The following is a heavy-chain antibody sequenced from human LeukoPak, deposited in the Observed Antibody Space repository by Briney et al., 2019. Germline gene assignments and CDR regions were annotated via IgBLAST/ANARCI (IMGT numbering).Heavy chain of an antibody. Sequence: GGSLRLSCAASGFTFRSYWMNWVRQAPGKGLEWVANIKQDGSEKYYVDFVKGRFTISRDNAENSLYLQMNSLRAEDTAVYYCARDRVVAGILFDYWGQGTRVTVSS. D-gene: IGHD6-19*01. CDR3: ARDRVVAGILFDY. J-gene: IGHJ4*02. CDR2: IKQDGSEK. V-gene: IGHV3-7*01. CDR1: GFTFRSYW.